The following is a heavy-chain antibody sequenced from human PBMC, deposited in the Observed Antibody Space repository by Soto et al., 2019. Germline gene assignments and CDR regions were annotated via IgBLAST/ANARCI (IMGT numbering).Heavy chain of an antibody. V-gene: IGHV3-23*01. CDR3: VKNSGWFNT. J-gene: IGHJ5*02. D-gene: IGHD3-10*01. CDR2: IEGSGEIT. CDR1: GFMFSTTD. Sequence: GSLRLSCSASGFMFSTTDMSWVRQAPGKGLEWLTTIEGSGEITYYAYSVKGRFTISRDNSKSTVYLQMDSLTADDTAVYFCVKNSGWFNTWGQGTPVTVSS.